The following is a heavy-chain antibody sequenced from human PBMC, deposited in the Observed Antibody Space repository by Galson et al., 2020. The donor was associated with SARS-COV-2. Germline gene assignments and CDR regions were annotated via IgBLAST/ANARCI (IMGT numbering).Heavy chain of an antibody. CDR1: GFTFSSYA. J-gene: IGHJ6*02. V-gene: IGHV3-23*01. Sequence: GGSLRLSCAASGFTFSSYAMSWVRQAPGKGLEWVSAISGSGGSTYYADSVKGRFTITRDNSKNTLYLQMNSLRAEDTAVYYCANTQYSSSWSYYYYGMDVWGQGTTVTVSS. CDR2: ISGSGGST. D-gene: IGHD6-13*01. CDR3: ANTQYSSSWSYYYYGMDV.